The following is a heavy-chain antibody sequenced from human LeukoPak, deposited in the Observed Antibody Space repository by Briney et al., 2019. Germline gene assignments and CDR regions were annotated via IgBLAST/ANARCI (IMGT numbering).Heavy chain of an antibody. J-gene: IGHJ3*02. D-gene: IGHD4-17*01. CDR1: GGSFSGYY. V-gene: IGHV4-34*01. CDR3: ASLRGDYADAFDI. Sequence: AETLSLTCAVYGGSFSGYYWSWIRLPPGKGLEWIGEISHSGSTNYNPSLKSRVTISVDTSKNQFSLKLSSVTAADTAVYYCASLRGDYADAFDIWGQGTMVTVSS. CDR2: ISHSGST.